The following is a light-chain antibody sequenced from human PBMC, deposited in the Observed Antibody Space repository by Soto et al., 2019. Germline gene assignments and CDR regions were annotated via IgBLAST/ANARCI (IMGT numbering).Light chain of an antibody. CDR1: QSVSSSY. CDR2: GAS. Sequence: ELGLTQSPGTLSLCPWDSATLSCRASQSVSSSYLAWYQQKPGQAPRLLIYGASSRATGIPHRFSGSGSGTDFTLTISSLQSEDFAVYYCQQYNNWPRTFGQGTKM. CDR3: QQYNNWPRT. V-gene: IGKV3-20*01. J-gene: IGKJ1*01.